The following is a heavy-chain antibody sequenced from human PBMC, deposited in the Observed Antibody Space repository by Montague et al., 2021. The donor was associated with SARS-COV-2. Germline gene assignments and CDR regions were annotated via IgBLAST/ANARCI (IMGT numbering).Heavy chain of an antibody. V-gene: IGHV4-34*01. J-gene: IGHJ6*02. Sequence: SETLSLTCAVYGGSFSGYYWSWIRQPPGKGLEWIGEIYHSGSTNYNPSLKSRVTISVDTSKSQFSLKLSSVTAADTAVYYCARVGVGTMVRGVIPAYYYYGMDVWGQGTTVTVSS. CDR1: GGSFSGYY. CDR3: ARVGVGTMVRGVIPAYYYYGMDV. CDR2: IYHSGST. D-gene: IGHD3-10*01.